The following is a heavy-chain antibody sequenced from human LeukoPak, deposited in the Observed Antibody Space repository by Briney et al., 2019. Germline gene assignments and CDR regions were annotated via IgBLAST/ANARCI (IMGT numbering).Heavy chain of an antibody. D-gene: IGHD3-10*01. J-gene: IGHJ3*02. CDR3: ARSDYYGSGPHAFDI. CDR2: IFNSGST. CDR1: GGSFSGYY. Sequence: SETLSLTCAVYGGSFSGYYWSWIRQPPGKGLEWIGYIFNSGSTNYNPSLKSRVTISIDTSKNQFSLNLSSVTAADTAVYYCARSDYYGSGPHAFDIWGQGTTVTVSS. V-gene: IGHV4-59*12.